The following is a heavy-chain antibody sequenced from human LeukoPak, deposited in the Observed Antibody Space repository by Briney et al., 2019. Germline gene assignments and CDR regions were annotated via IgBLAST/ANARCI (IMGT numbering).Heavy chain of an antibody. D-gene: IGHD3-3*01. CDR2: IYYTGST. CDR1: GGSIGTFY. Sequence: PSETLSLTCTVSGGSIGTFYWSWIRRPPGKGLEWIGDIYYTGSTNYNPSLKSRVTISVDTSKNQVSLRLTSVTAADTAVYYCVREQRSYDFSSSFYVAHGMDVWGQGTTVIVSS. J-gene: IGHJ6*02. V-gene: IGHV4-59*01. CDR3: VREQRSYDFSSSFYVAHGMDV.